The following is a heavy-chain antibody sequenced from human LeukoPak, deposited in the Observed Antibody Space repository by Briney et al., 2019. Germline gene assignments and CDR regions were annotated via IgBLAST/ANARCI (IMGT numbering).Heavy chain of an antibody. V-gene: IGHV3-48*04. D-gene: IGHD5-24*01. CDR3: AKDPVEMAAISYFDY. Sequence: GGSLRLSCAASGINFSGYSMHWVRQAPGKGLEWVSYISGSSRTIYYADSVKGRFTISRDNAKNSLYLQMNSLRAEDTAVYYCAKDPVEMAAISYFDYWGQGTLVTVSS. J-gene: IGHJ4*02. CDR1: GINFSGYS. CDR2: ISGSSRTI.